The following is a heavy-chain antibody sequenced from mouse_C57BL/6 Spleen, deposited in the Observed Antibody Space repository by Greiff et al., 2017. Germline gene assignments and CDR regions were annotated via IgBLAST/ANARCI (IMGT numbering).Heavy chain of an antibody. J-gene: IGHJ3*01. CDR2: IYPRSGNT. CDR3: ARRDDGSFAY. CDR1: GYTFTSYG. D-gene: IGHD2-3*01. Sequence: QVQLKQSGAELARPGASVKLSCKASGYTFTSYGISWVKQRTGQGLEWIGEIYPRSGNTYYNEKFKGKATLTADKSSSTAYMELRSLTSEDSAVYFCARRDDGSFAYWGQGTLVTVSA. V-gene: IGHV1-81*01.